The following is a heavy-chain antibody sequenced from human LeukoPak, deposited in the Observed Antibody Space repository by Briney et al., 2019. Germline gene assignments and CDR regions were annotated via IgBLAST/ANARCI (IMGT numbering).Heavy chain of an antibody. J-gene: IGHJ5*02. CDR2: IMPLFGTA. Sequence: ASVKVSCKTSGGTFNNSAISWVRQAPGQGLEWLGGIMPLFGTAGYAQKFQGRVTITKDESARTVYLELTSLTSDDTAVYYCARDVHGDYGSGWFDPWGQGTLVSVSS. CDR3: ARDVHGDYGSGWFDP. CDR1: GGTFNNSA. D-gene: IGHD4-17*01. V-gene: IGHV1-69*05.